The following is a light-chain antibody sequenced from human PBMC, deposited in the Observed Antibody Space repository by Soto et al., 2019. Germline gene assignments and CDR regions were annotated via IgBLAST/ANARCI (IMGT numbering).Light chain of an antibody. V-gene: IGKV3-20*01. CDR2: GAS. Sequence: DIVLTQSPGTLSLSPGERATLSCRASQSVSRNYLAWYQQKPGQAPRLPIYGASSRATGIPDRFSGSGSGTDFSLTITRLEPEDFAVYYCQQHGDSPSITFGQGTRPEIK. CDR3: QQHGDSPSIT. J-gene: IGKJ5*01. CDR1: QSVSRNY.